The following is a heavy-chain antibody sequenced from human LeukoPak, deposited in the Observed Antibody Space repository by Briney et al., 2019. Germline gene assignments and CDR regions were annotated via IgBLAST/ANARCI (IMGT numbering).Heavy chain of an antibody. J-gene: IGHJ6*03. CDR3: ARHKDYYYSYMDV. Sequence: SETLSLTCTVSGGSISSSSYYWGWIRQPPGKGLEWIGYIYYSGSTNYNPSLKSRVTISVDTSKNQFSLKLSSVTAADTAVYYCARHKDYYYSYMDVWGKGTTVTISS. CDR1: GGSISSSSYY. CDR2: IYYSGST. V-gene: IGHV4-39*01.